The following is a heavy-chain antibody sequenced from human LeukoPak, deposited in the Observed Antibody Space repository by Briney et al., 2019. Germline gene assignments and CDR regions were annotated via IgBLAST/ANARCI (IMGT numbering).Heavy chain of an antibody. CDR3: ARGGGPSGHWFDP. CDR1: GGSFSGYY. D-gene: IGHD3-3*01. CDR2: INHSGST. J-gene: IGHJ5*02. V-gene: IGHV4-34*01. Sequence: LETLSLTCAVYGGSFSGYYWSWIRQPPGKGLEWIGEINHSGSTNYNPSLKSRVTISVDTSKNQFSLKLSSVTAADTAVYYCARGGGPSGHWFDPWGQGTLVTVSS.